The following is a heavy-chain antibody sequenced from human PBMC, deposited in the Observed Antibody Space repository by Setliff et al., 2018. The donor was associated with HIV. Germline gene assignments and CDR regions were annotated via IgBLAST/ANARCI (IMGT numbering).Heavy chain of an antibody. J-gene: IGHJ3*02. Sequence: TSETLSLTCTVSGGSISSYYWSWIRQPPGKGLEWIGYIYTSGSTNYNPSLKSRVTISVDTSKNQFSLKLSSVTAADTAVYYCARVHSGSYYVRRDDAFDIWGQGTMVTVSS. D-gene: IGHD1-26*01. CDR2: IYTSGST. CDR3: ARVHSGSYYVRRDDAFDI. CDR1: GGSISSYY. V-gene: IGHV4-59*13.